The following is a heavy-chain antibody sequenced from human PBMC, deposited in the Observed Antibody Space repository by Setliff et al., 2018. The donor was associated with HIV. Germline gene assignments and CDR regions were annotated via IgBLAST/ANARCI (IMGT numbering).Heavy chain of an antibody. J-gene: IGHJ6*03. CDR3: ARHRDPPGSRWIYYYYYMDL. D-gene: IGHD6-13*01. CDR2: IYHSGSS. V-gene: IGHV4-38-2*01. CDR1: GYSISSGYY. Sequence: SETLSLTCAVSGYSISSGYYWGWIRQPPGKGLEWIGSIYHSGSSYYSPSLSSRLTISVDTSKNQVSLGLSSVTAADTGVYYCARHRDPPGSRWIYYYYYMDLWGEGTTVTVSS.